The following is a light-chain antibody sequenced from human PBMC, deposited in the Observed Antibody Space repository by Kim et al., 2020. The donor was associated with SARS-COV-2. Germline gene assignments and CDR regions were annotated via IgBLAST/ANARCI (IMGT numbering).Light chain of an antibody. CDR3: QQTNLFPKT. Sequence: DIYMTQSPSSVSASVGDRVTITCRASQGISGWLAWYQQKPGKAPKLLISAASSLQSGVPSRFSGSGSGTDFTLTISRLQPEDFATYYCQQTNLFPKTFGQGTKVDIK. CDR1: QGISGW. J-gene: IGKJ1*01. CDR2: AAS. V-gene: IGKV1-12*01.